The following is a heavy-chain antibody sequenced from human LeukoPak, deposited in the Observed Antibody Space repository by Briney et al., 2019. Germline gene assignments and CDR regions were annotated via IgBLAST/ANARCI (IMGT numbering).Heavy chain of an antibody. Sequence: PGGSLRLSCAASGFTFSSYAMHWVRQAPGKGLEWVAVISYDGSNKYYADSVKGRFTISRDNSKNTLYLQMNSLRAEDTAVYYCAKDPPAAGMQWLVYPDYWGQGTLVTVSS. D-gene: IGHD6-19*01. CDR2: ISYDGSNK. CDR1: GFTFSSYA. CDR3: AKDPPAAGMQWLVYPDY. V-gene: IGHV3-30-3*01. J-gene: IGHJ4*02.